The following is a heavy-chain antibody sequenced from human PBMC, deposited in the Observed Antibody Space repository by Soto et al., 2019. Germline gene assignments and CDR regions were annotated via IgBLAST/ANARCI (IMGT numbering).Heavy chain of an antibody. D-gene: IGHD2-2*01. V-gene: IGHV4-34*01. J-gene: IGHJ4*02. CDR2: INHSGST. CDR3: ARAFLLLVPAAFDY. CDR1: GGSFSGYY. Sequence: SETLSLTCAVYGGSFSGYYWSWIRQPPGKGLEWIGEINHSGSTNYNPSLKSRVTISVDTSKNQFSLKLSSVTAADTAVYYCARAFLLLVPAAFDYWGQGTLVTVSS.